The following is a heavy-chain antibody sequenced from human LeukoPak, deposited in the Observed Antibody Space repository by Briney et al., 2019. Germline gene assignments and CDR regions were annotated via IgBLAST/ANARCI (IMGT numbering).Heavy chain of an antibody. Sequence: SSETLSLTCTVSGGSIRSSSYYWGWIRQPPGKGLEWIGSISYSGNTYYNPSLKSRVTISVDTSKNQLSLKLSSVTAADTAVYYCARVTGSYYYYYYMDVWGKGTTVTVSS. CDR1: GGSIRSSSYY. V-gene: IGHV4-39*07. J-gene: IGHJ6*03. D-gene: IGHD3-10*01. CDR2: ISYSGNT. CDR3: ARVTGSYYYYYYMDV.